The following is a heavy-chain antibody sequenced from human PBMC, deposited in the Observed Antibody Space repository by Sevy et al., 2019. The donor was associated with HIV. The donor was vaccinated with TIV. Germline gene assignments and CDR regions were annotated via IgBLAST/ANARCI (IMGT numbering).Heavy chain of an antibody. V-gene: IGHV1-58*01. D-gene: IGHD4-17*01. J-gene: IGHJ6*03. CDR2: IVVGSGNT. Sequence: ASVKVSCKASGFTFTSSAVQWVRQARGQRLEWIGWIVVGSGNTNYAQKFQERVTITRDTSTSTAYMELSSLRSEDTAVYYCAADLFGDLGGYYYYYYMDVWGKGTTVTVSS. CDR3: AADLFGDLGGYYYYYYMDV. CDR1: GFTFTSSA.